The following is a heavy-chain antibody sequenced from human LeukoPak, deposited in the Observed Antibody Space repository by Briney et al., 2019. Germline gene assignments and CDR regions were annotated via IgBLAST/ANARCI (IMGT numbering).Heavy chain of an antibody. CDR3: ARGGPGYCSSTSCYGLYHFAY. D-gene: IGHD2-2*01. CDR2: IKQDGSEK. V-gene: IGHV3-7*01. Sequence: GGSLRLSCAASGFTFSSYWISWVRQAPRKGLEWVANIKQDGSEKYYVDSVKGRFTISRDNAKNSLYLQMNSLRAVATAVYYCARGGPGYCSSTSCYGLYHFAYWGQGTLVTVSS. CDR1: GFTFSSYW. J-gene: IGHJ4*02.